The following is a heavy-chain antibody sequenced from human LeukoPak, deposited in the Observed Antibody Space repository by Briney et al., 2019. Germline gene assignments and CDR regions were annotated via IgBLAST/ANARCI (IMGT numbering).Heavy chain of an antibody. J-gene: IGHJ6*03. D-gene: IGHD3-9*01. CDR2: IDNDGTHA. CDR1: GFSLSRYW. V-gene: IGHV3-74*01. Sequence: GGSLRLSCAASGFSLSRYWMRWVRQSPGTGPVWVSYIDNDGTHATYADSVRGRFTVSRDNAKNMLYLQMNGLRAEDTAVYYLKRGGFDPNMDVWGKGTTGTV. CDR3: KRGGFDPNMDV.